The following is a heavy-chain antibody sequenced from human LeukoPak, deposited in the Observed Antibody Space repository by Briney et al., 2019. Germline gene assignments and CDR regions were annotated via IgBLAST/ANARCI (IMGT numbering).Heavy chain of an antibody. Sequence: ASVKVSCKASGYTFTSYDINWVRQATGQGLEWMGWMNPNSGNTGYAQKFQGRVTMTRNASISTAYMELSCLRSEDTAVYYCARAQRITMIVVVTRRRAFDYWGQGTLVTVSS. D-gene: IGHD3-22*01. CDR2: MNPNSGNT. CDR1: GYTFTSYD. V-gene: IGHV1-8*01. J-gene: IGHJ4*02. CDR3: ARAQRITMIVVVTRRRAFDY.